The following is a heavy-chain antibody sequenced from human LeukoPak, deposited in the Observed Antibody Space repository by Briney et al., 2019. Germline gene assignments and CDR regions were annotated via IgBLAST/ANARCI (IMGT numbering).Heavy chain of an antibody. Sequence: GGSLRLSCEASRFPFSTYWMTWVRQAPGKGLEWVSSISASAPDTYHADSVKGRFTIFRDSSRNTLYLQMHSLRTDDTAVYYCAKSYSLVYSSGDYWGQGTLVTVSS. J-gene: IGHJ4*02. V-gene: IGHV3-23*01. CDR2: ISASAPDT. CDR3: AKSYSLVYSSGDY. D-gene: IGHD2-15*01. CDR1: RFPFSTYW.